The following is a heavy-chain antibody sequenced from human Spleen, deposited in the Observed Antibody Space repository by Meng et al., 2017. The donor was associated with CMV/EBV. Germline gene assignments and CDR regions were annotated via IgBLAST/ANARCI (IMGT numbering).Heavy chain of an antibody. CDR2: INPNSGGT. CDR1: GYTFTGYY. Sequence: ASVKVSCKASGYTFTGYYMHWVRQAPGQGLEWMGWINPNSGGTNYAQKFQGRVTMTRDTSISTAYMELSRLRSDDTAVYYCAVWEFVHRYYGMDVWGQGTTVTVSS. V-gene: IGHV1-2*02. D-gene: IGHD1-26*01. CDR3: AVWEFVHRYYGMDV. J-gene: IGHJ6*02.